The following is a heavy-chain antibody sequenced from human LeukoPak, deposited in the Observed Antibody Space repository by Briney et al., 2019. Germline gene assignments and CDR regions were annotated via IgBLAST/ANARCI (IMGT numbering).Heavy chain of an antibody. J-gene: IGHJ4*02. CDR2: ISGGGDTI. D-gene: IGHD4-17*01. Sequence: PGGSLRLSCAASGFTFSSYGMHWVRQAPGKGLEWVSAISGGGDTIYYADSVKGRFTISRDNSKNTLYLQMNSLRAEDTAVYYCAVLRVTTGGYWGQGTLVTVSS. V-gene: IGHV3-23*01. CDR3: AVLRVTTGGY. CDR1: GFTFSSYG.